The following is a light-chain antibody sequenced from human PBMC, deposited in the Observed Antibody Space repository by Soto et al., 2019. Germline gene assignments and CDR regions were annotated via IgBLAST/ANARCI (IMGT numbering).Light chain of an antibody. CDR2: DVS. J-gene: IGLJ1*01. Sequence: QSALTQPASVSWSPGQSITISCTGTSSDVGGYNSVSWYQHHPGKAPKLMIYDVSNRSSGVSSRFSGSKSDNTASLTISGLQAEDEADYYCKSYTTRGTYVFGTGTKVTVL. V-gene: IGLV2-14*03. CDR3: KSYTTRGTYV. CDR1: SSDVGGYNS.